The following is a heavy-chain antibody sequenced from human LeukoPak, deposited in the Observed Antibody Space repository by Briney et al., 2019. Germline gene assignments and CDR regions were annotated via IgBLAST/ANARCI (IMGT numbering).Heavy chain of an antibody. Sequence: SETLSLTFTVSGGSISSYYWSWIRQPPGKGLEWIGYIYYSGSTNYNPSLKSRVTISVDTSKNQFSLKLSSVTAADTAVYYCARGHSYGWDYWGQGTLVTVSS. CDR3: ARGHSYGWDY. D-gene: IGHD5-18*01. CDR1: GGSISSYY. CDR2: IYYSGST. V-gene: IGHV4-59*01. J-gene: IGHJ4*02.